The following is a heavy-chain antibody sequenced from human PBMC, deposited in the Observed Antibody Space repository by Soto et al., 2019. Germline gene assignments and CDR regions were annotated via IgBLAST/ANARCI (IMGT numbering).Heavy chain of an antibody. J-gene: IGHJ4*02. CDR1: GGSFSGYH. CDR2: INPVGST. Sequence: QVQLQERGAGLLRPSETLSLTCGVYGGSFSGYHWNWIRQPPGKGLEWIGDINPVGSTKYNPSLKSRVSISLDTSKNQFSLKLSSVTAADTAVYYCARGQREDVYFDSWGQGTLVSVSS. V-gene: IGHV4-34*02. CDR3: ARGQREDVYFDS. D-gene: IGHD3-16*01.